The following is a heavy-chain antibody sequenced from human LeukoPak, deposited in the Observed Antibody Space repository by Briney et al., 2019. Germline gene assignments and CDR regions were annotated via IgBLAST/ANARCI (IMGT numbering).Heavy chain of an antibody. CDR2: IIPIFGTA. CDR1: GGTFSNYA. J-gene: IGHJ4*02. CDR3: ARVGYGSGSYSTLDY. V-gene: IGHV1-69*13. Sequence: EASVKVSCKASGGTFSNYAISWVRQAPGQGLEWMGGIIPIFGTANYAQKFQGRVTITADESTSTAYMELSSLRSEDTAVYYCARVGYGSGSYSTLDYWGQGTLVTVSS. D-gene: IGHD3-10*01.